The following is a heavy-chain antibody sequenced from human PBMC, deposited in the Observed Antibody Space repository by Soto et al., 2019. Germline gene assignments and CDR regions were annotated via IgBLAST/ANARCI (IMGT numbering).Heavy chain of an antibody. V-gene: IGHV4-39*01. Sequence: SETLSLTCTVSGGPISSSSYYWGWIRQPPGKGLEWIGSIYYSGSTYYNPSLKSRVTISVDTSKNQFSLKLSSVTAADTAVYYCARQTYYYDSSGYYRGPWGQGTLVTVSS. CDR1: GGPISSSSYY. CDR3: ARQTYYYDSSGYYRGP. CDR2: IYYSGST. J-gene: IGHJ5*02. D-gene: IGHD3-22*01.